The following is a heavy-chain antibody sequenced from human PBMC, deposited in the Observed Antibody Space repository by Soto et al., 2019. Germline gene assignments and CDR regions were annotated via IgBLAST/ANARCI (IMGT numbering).Heavy chain of an antibody. V-gene: IGHV4-34*01. CDR2: INHSGST. J-gene: IGHJ4*02. D-gene: IGHD3-3*01. CDR3: VRVAGFDCDFGSGSYPGILDY. CDR1: GGSFSGYY. Sequence: QVQLQQWSAGLLKPSETLSLTCAVSGGSFSGYYWSWIRQPPGKGLEWIGEINHSGSTNYTPSLQSRVTMLVDTFKMLFSLKVSSVSVSDTAVYYCVRVAGFDCDFGSGSYPGILDYWGQGTLVTVSS.